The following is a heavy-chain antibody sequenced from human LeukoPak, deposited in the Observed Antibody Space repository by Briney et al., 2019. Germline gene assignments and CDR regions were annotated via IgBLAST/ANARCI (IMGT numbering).Heavy chain of an antibody. CDR1: GVSVSSGNYY. V-gene: IGHV4-61*01. CDR3: ARARVPVYWYFDL. J-gene: IGHJ2*01. CDR2: IYYNGST. Sequence: SETLSLTCTVSGVSVSSGNYYWSWIRQPPGKGLEWFGYIYYNGSTNYNPSLKSRVTISVDTSKNQFSLKLSSVTAADTAVYYCARARVPVYWYFDLWGRGTLVTVSS.